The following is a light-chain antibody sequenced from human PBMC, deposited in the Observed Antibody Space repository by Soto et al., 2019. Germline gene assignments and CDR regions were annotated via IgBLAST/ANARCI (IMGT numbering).Light chain of an antibody. CDR2: AAS. J-gene: IGKJ1*01. V-gene: IGKV1-17*01. CDR3: LQNSTYPLT. Sequence: DIQMTQFPSSLSASVGDRVTITCRASQGIRNDLGWYQQKPGKAPKRLIYAASSLQSGVPSRFSGSGPGTEFALAISSLQPEDSATVCFLQNSTYPLTFGQGTKVEIK. CDR1: QGIRND.